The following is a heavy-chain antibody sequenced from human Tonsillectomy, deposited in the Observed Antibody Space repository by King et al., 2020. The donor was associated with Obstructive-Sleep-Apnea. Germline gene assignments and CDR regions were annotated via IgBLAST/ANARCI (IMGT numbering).Heavy chain of an antibody. J-gene: IGHJ4*02. V-gene: IGHV3-30*04. CDR2: ISFYGSNK. Sequence: VQLVESGGGVVQPGRSLRLSCAASGFTFSSYAMHLVRQAPGKGLEWVAVISFYGSNKYYADSVKGRFTISRDNSKNTLSLQMNSLRAEDTAVFYCARDSYDSSGYYPYWGQGTLVTVSS. CDR1: GFTFSSYA. CDR3: ARDSYDSSGYYPY. D-gene: IGHD3-22*01.